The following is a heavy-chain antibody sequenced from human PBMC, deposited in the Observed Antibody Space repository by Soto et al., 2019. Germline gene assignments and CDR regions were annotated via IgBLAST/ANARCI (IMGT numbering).Heavy chain of an antibody. CDR3: TRGSRYYDSSGYYYFDY. J-gene: IGHJ4*02. D-gene: IGHD3-22*01. V-gene: IGHV3-49*04. CDR1: GFTFGDYA. CDR2: IRSKAYGGTT. Sequence: GGSLRLSCTASGFTFGDYAMSWVRQAPGKGLEWVGFIRSKAYGGTTEYAASVKGRFTISRDDSKSIAYLQMNSLKTEDTAVYYCTRGSRYYDSSGYYYFDYWGQGTLVTVSS.